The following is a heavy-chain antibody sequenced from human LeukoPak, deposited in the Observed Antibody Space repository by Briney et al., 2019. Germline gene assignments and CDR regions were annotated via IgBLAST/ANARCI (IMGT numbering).Heavy chain of an antibody. J-gene: IGHJ6*02. V-gene: IGHV4-39*02. CDR2: IYYSGST. CDR1: GGSISSSSYY. CDR3: ARDREYSSSHFYYYYYYGMDV. Sequence: PSETLSLTCTVSGGSISSSSYYWGWIRQPPGKGLEWIGSIYYSGSTYYNPSLKSRVTISVDTSKNQFSLKLSSVTAADTAVYYCARDREYSSSHFYYYYYYGMDVWGQGTTVTVSS. D-gene: IGHD6-6*01.